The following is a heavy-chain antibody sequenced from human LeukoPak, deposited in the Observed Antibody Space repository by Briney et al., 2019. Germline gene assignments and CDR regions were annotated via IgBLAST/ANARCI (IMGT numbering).Heavy chain of an antibody. CDR3: GTWAFYHGLDV. V-gene: IGHV3-43*02. J-gene: IGHJ6*02. CDR2: IRADGGRT. CDR1: GFSFGDYA. Sequence: GGSLRLSCAASGFSFGDYAMHRVRQAPGKGLEWVSLIRADGGRTYYADSVNGRFTISRDNCKNSLYLQMNSLRTDDTALYYCGTWAFYHGLDVWGQGTTVTVSS. D-gene: IGHD2/OR15-2a*01.